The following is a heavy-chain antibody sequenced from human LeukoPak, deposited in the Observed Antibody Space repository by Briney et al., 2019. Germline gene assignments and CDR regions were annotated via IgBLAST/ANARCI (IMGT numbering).Heavy chain of an antibody. Sequence: GGSLRLSCAASGFTFDDYAMHWVRQAPGKGLEWVSSISSSSSYIYYADSVKGRFTISRDNAKNSLYLQMNSLRAEDTDVYYCARDLRIVGATPLQGYFDYWGQGTLVTVSS. CDR3: ARDLRIVGATPLQGYFDY. CDR1: GFTFDDYA. D-gene: IGHD1-26*01. CDR2: ISSSSSYI. V-gene: IGHV3-21*01. J-gene: IGHJ4*02.